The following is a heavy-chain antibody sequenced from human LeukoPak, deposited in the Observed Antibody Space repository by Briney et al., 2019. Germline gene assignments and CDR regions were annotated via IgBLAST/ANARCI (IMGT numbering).Heavy chain of an antibody. CDR2: IYQSGTT. D-gene: IGHD2-2*01. CDR1: GGSISSGGYY. V-gene: IGHV4-30-2*01. J-gene: IGHJ4*02. Sequence: SETLSLTCTVSGGSISSGGYYWSWIRQPPGKGLEWIGYIYQSGTTYYNPSLKSRVTISVDRYKNQFSLKLSSVTAADTAVYYCARDYCTTTSCSYSDYWGQGTLVTVSS. CDR3: ARDYCTTTSCSYSDY.